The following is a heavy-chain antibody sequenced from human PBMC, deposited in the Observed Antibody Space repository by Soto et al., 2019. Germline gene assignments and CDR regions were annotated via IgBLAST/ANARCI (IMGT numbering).Heavy chain of an antibody. CDR1: GGTFSSYP. Sequence: QVHLVQSGAEGKKPGSSVKVSCKASGGTFSSYPINWVRQAPGQGLEWMGGIIPFFGTTHSTQKFQGRLTITADESTSTTYMELSSLRSEDTAVYYCASRPVMEVAQYGNWFDPWGQGTLVTVSS. CDR3: ASRPVMEVAQYGNWFDP. CDR2: IIPFFGTT. J-gene: IGHJ5*02. V-gene: IGHV1-69*01. D-gene: IGHD2-15*01.